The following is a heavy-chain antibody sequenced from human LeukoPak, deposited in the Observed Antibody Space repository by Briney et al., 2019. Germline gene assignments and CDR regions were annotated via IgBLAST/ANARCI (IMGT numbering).Heavy chain of an antibody. CDR3: ARDGYSGYDHGTLPTHHWYFDL. CDR1: GFTFSSYS. Sequence: GGSLRLSCAASGFTFSSYSMNWVRQAPGKGLEWVSSISSSSSYIYYADSVKGRFTISRDNAKNSLYLQMNSLRAEDTAVYYCARDGYSGYDHGTLPTHHWYFDLWGRGTLVTVSS. V-gene: IGHV3-21*01. CDR2: ISSSSSYI. J-gene: IGHJ2*01. D-gene: IGHD5-12*01.